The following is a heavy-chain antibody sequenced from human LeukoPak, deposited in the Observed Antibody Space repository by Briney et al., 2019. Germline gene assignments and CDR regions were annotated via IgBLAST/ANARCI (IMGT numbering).Heavy chain of an antibody. D-gene: IGHD3-22*01. CDR2: IIPILGIA. CDR3: QCHSSPCGMDV. CDR1: GGTFSSYA. Sequence: ASVNVSCKASGGTFSSYAISWVRQAPGQGLEWMGRIIPILGIANYAQKFQGRVTITADKSTSTAYMELSSLRSEDTAVYYCQCHSSPCGMDVWGQGTTVTVSS. J-gene: IGHJ6*02. V-gene: IGHV1-69*04.